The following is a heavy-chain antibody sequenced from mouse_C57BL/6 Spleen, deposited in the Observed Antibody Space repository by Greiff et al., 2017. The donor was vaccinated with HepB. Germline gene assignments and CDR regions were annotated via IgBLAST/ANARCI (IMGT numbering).Heavy chain of an antibody. CDR1: GFTFSDYG. CDR3: ARGLRGNENIYYGYSFDY. Sequence: EVKVVESGGGLVKPGGSLKLSCAASGFTFSDYGMHWVRQAPEKGLEWVAYISSGSSTIYYADTVKGRFTISRDNAKNTLFLQMTSLRSEDTAMYYCARGLRGNENIYYGYSFDYWGQGTTLTVSS. CDR2: ISSGSSTI. D-gene: IGHD2-2*01. V-gene: IGHV5-17*01. J-gene: IGHJ2*01.